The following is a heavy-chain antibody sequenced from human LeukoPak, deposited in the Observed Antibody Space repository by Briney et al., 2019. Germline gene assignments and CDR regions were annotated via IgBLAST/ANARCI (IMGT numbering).Heavy chain of an antibody. D-gene: IGHD1-14*01. V-gene: IGHV3-23*01. J-gene: IGHJ3*02. CDR3: ARVRLDRSERNLDAFEN. CDR2: IGGSDIST. Sequence: GGSLRLSCAASGFTFSSYAMSWVRQAPGKGLEWVSAIGGSDISTYYADSVKGRFTISRDNSKNTLYLQMHSLRAEDTAVYFCARVRLDRSERNLDAFENWGQGTMVTVSS. CDR1: GFTFSSYA.